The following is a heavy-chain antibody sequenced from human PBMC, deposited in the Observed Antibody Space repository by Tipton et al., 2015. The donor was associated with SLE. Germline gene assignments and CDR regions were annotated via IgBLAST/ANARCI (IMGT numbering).Heavy chain of an antibody. D-gene: IGHD6-19*01. V-gene: IGHV3-74*01. CDR2: INSDASYT. CDR1: EFTFSSYW. Sequence: SLRLSCEASEFTFSSYWMHWVRQAPGKGLVWVSRINSDASYTGYADSVKGRFTISRDNAKNSMYLQMNSLRAEDTAVYYCARDWQWLDYYYYYMDVWGKGTTVTVSS. J-gene: IGHJ6*03. CDR3: ARDWQWLDYYYYYMDV.